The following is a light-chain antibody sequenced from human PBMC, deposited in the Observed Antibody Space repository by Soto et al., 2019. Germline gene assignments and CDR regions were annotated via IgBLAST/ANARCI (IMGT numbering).Light chain of an antibody. CDR3: SSYTVSSTCV. CDR1: LSDVGGYKY. J-gene: IGLJ3*02. Sequence: QSALTQPASVSGSPGESITISCTGTLSDVGGYKYDSWYQHLPCKAPKLIIYEVTNRPSGVSHRFSGSKSGTTASLAISGLQPEDEADDYCSSYTVSSTCVFGGGTKLTVL. CDR2: EVT. V-gene: IGLV2-14*01.